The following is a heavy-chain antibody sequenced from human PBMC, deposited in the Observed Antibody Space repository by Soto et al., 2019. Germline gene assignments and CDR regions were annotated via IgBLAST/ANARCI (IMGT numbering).Heavy chain of an antibody. CDR2: ISYDGSNK. J-gene: IGHJ4*02. V-gene: IGHV3-30-3*01. CDR3: ARDFVLRVVTAILGY. CDR1: GFTFSSYA. Sequence: QVQLVESGGGVVQPGRSLRLSCAASGFTFSSYAMHWVRQAPGKGLEGVAVISYDGSNKYYADSVKGRFTISRDNSKNTLYLQMNSLRAEDTAVYYCARDFVLRVVTAILGYWGQGTLVTVSS. D-gene: IGHD2-21*02.